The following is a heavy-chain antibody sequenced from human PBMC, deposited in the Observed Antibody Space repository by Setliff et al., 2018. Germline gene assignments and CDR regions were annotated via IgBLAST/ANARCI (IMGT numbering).Heavy chain of an antibody. CDR2: VYTSGTT. CDR3: TRGGTWSDAFDT. V-gene: IGHV4-38-2*02. Sequence: SETLSLTCTVSGYSISSGHYWGWIRQPPGKGLEWIGRVYTSGTTNYNPSLKSRVTISVDTSKNQFSLKLSSVTAADTAVYYCTRGGTWSDAFDTWGQGTMVTVSS. CDR1: GYSISSGHY. J-gene: IGHJ3*02. D-gene: IGHD1-1*01.